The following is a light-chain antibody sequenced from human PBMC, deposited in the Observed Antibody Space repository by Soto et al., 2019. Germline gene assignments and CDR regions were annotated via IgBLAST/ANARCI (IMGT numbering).Light chain of an antibody. Sequence: DIQMTQSPSSLSATVGDRVTITCRASQDISNYLAWHQQKPGKVPKLLIYAASTLQPGVPSRFSGSGSGTDFTLTISSLQPEDVPTYYCQKYNGAPPETFGPGTKVAIK. J-gene: IGKJ3*01. CDR1: QDISNY. V-gene: IGKV1-27*01. CDR3: QKYNGAPPET. CDR2: AAS.